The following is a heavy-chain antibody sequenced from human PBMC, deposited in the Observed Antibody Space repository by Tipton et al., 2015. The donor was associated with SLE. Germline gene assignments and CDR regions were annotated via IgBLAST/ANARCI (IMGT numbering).Heavy chain of an antibody. CDR2: IYSDGSST. CDR1: GFTFSDYW. Sequence: SLRLSCAASGFTFSDYWMHWVRQGPGKGLVWVSRIYSDGSSTNYADSVKGRFTISRDNTKNTLYLQMNSLRDEDTAVYYCARQSSGLSKYYYGMDVWGQGTTVIV. D-gene: IGHD3-10*01. CDR3: ARQSSGLSKYYYGMDV. V-gene: IGHV3-74*01. J-gene: IGHJ6*02.